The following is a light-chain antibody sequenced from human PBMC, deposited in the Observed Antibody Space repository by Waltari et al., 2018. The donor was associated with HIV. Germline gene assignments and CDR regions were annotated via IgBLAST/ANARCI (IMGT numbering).Light chain of an antibody. J-gene: IGLJ1*01. CDR3: SSYATGNTYV. CDR1: NSDIGKYNL. CDR2: EVT. V-gene: IGLV2-23*02. Sequence: QSALTQPASVSGSPGQSITISCTGTNSDIGKYNLVSWYQQHPGKVPKVVIFEVTTRPSGIAHRFSGSKSDNTASLTISGLQAEDEADYYCSSYATGNTYVFGTGTSVTVL.